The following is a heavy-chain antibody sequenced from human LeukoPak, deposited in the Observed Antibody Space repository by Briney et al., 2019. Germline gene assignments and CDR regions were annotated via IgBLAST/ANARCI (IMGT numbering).Heavy chain of an antibody. Sequence: PGGSLRLSCAASGFTFSSSWMHWVRQAPGKGLVWVSRINPDGSTTTYADSVGGRFTISRDNAKNTLYLQMSSLRAEDTAVHYCARAMISGSDYWGQGTLVTVSS. D-gene: IGHD3-22*01. V-gene: IGHV3-74*01. CDR1: GFTFSSSW. CDR3: ARAMISGSDY. J-gene: IGHJ4*02. CDR2: INPDGSTT.